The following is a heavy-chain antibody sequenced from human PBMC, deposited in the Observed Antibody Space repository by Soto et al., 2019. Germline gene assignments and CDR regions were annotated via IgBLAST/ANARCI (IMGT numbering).Heavy chain of an antibody. CDR3: ARESYSSSWTGWFDP. D-gene: IGHD6-13*01. Sequence: EVQLVESGGGLVQPGGSLRLSCAASGFTFSDHYMDWVRQAPGKGLEWDGRTRNKANSYTTEYAASVKGRFTISRDDSKNSLYLQMNSLKTEDTAVYYCARESYSSSWTGWFDPWGQGTLVTVSS. V-gene: IGHV3-72*01. J-gene: IGHJ5*02. CDR2: TRNKANSYTT. CDR1: GFTFSDHY.